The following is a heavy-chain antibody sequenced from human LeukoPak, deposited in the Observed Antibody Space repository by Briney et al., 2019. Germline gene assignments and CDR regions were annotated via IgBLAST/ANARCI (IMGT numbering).Heavy chain of an antibody. D-gene: IGHD6-19*01. CDR1: GFTFSTYW. CDR2: IKQDGSEK. CDR3: ARDYPPPPVAGPYYFDF. Sequence: GGSLRLSCAASGFTFSTYWMSWVRQAPGQGLGWVANIKQDGSEKYYVDSVKGRFTISRDNAKNSLYLQMNSLRAEDTAVYYCARDYPPPPVAGPYYFDFWGLGTLVTVSS. V-gene: IGHV3-7*05. J-gene: IGHJ4*02.